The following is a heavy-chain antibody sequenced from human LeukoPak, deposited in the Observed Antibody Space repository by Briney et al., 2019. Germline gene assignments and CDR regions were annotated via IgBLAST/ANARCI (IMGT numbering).Heavy chain of an antibody. CDR1: GFTFSSYS. D-gene: IGHD6-13*01. J-gene: IGHJ5*02. Sequence: GGSLRLSCAASGFTFSSYSMNWVRQAPGKGLEWVSSISSSSSYIYYADSVKGRFTISRDNAKNSLYLQMNSLRAEDTAVYYCARDGSSWSDWFDPWGQGTLVTVS. V-gene: IGHV3-21*01. CDR3: ARDGSSWSDWFDP. CDR2: ISSSSSYI.